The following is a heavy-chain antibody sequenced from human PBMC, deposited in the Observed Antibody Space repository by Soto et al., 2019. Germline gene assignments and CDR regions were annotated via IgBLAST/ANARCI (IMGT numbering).Heavy chain of an antibody. D-gene: IGHD3-22*01. J-gene: IGHJ4*02. CDR2: IYYSGST. Sequence: PSETLSLTCTVSGGSISSYYWSWIRQPPGKGLEWIGYIYYSGSTNYNPSLKSRVTISVDTSKNQFSLKLSSVTAADTAVYYCAKGGVMWDSPPPRPAYYYDSSGYYFGYWGQGTLVTVSS. CDR1: GGSISSYY. V-gene: IGHV4-59*01. CDR3: AKGGVMWDSPPPRPAYYYDSSGYYFGY.